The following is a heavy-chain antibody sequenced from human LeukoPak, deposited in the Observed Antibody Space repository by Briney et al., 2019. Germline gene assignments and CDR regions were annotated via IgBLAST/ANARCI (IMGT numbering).Heavy chain of an antibody. CDR2: ISGSGGST. CDR1: GFTFSNYA. CDR3: AKGGKWDVTPFDY. D-gene: IGHD1-26*01. V-gene: IGHV3-23*01. Sequence: GGSLRLSCVTSGFTFSNYAMSWVRQAPGKGLEWVSTISGSGGSTHYADFVKGRFAISRDNSKNTLYLQVNSLRAEDTAVYYCAKGGKWDVTPFDYWGQGTLVTVSS. J-gene: IGHJ4*02.